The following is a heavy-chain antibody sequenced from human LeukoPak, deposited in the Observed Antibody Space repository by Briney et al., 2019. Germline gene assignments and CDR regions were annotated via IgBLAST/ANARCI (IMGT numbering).Heavy chain of an antibody. CDR3: ARNGRYDILYYYYGMDV. CDR2: IYYSGST. V-gene: IGHV4-59*08. D-gene: IGHD3-9*01. J-gene: IGHJ6*02. CDR1: GGSISSYY. Sequence: PSETLSLTCTVSGGSISSYYWSWIRQPPGKGLEWIGYIYYSGSTNYNPSLKSRVTISVDTSKNQFSLKLSSVTAADTAVYYCARNGRYDILYYYYGMDVWGQGTTVTVSS.